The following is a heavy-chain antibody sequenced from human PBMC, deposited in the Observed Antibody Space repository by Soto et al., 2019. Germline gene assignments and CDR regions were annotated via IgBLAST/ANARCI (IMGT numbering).Heavy chain of an antibody. CDR3: ARHQWGPVPRGSLRVDAGYYGMDV. CDR2: IDPSDSYT. D-gene: IGHD1-26*01. J-gene: IGHJ6*02. Sequence: ESLKISCKGSGYIFTSYWISWGRQMPVKVLEWMGRIDPSDSYTNYSPSFQGHVTISADKSISTAYLQWSSLKASDAAMYYCARHQWGPVPRGSLRVDAGYYGMDVWGRGTTVTVSS. V-gene: IGHV5-10-1*01. CDR1: GYIFTSYW.